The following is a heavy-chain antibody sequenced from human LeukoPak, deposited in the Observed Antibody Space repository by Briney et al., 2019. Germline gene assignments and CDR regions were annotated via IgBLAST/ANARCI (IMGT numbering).Heavy chain of an antibody. D-gene: IGHD6-6*01. CDR2: IQQDGSEK. CDR1: GFTFSSYW. Sequence: GGSLRLSCAASGFTFSSYWMSWVRQAPGKGLEWVANIQQDGSEKYYVDSVKGRFTISRDNAKNSLYLQMNSLRAEDTAVYYCARELGSYSSSSQGDYWGQGTLVTVSS. CDR3: ARELGSYSSSSQGDY. V-gene: IGHV3-7*01. J-gene: IGHJ4*02.